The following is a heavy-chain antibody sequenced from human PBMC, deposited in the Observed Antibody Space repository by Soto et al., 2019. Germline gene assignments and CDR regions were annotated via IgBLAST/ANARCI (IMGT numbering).Heavy chain of an antibody. Sequence: ASVKVSCKASGYTFTSYDINWVRQATEQGLEWMGWMNPNSGNTGYAQKFQGRVTMTRNTSISTAYMELSSLRSEDTAVYYCARVKWLGQLGAFDIWGQGTMVTVSS. J-gene: IGHJ3*02. CDR3: ARVKWLGQLGAFDI. CDR2: MNPNSGNT. CDR1: GYTFTSYD. D-gene: IGHD6-19*01. V-gene: IGHV1-8*01.